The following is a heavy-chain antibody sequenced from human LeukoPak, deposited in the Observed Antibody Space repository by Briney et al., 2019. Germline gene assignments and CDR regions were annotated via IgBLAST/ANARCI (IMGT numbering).Heavy chain of an antibody. CDR3: ARGGSPKFDP. CDR1: GGSITNYY. CDR2: IYDTGNT. J-gene: IGHJ5*02. D-gene: IGHD3-10*01. V-gene: IGHV4-59*01. Sequence: PSETLSLTCTVSGGSITNYYWSWVRQPPGKGLEWIGYIYDTGNTNYNPSLKSRVTISIDTSKNQFSLKLSSVTAADTAVYYCARGGSPKFDPWGQGNLVTVSS.